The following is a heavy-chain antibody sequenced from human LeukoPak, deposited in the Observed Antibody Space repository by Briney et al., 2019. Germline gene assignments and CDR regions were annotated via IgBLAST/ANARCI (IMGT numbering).Heavy chain of an antibody. Sequence: PGGSLRLSCAASGFTFSTYWMHWVRQAPGTGLVWVSLINSDGSSTNYADSVKGRFTISRENAKNTLYLQMNSLRAEDTAVYYCATDVPAVTIFGYWGQGTLVTVSS. D-gene: IGHD2-2*01. CDR3: ATDVPAVTIFGY. CDR1: GFTFSTYW. V-gene: IGHV3-74*01. J-gene: IGHJ4*02. CDR2: INSDGSST.